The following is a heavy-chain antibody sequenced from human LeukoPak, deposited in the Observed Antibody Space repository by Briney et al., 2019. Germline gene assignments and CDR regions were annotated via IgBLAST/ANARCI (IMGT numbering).Heavy chain of an antibody. D-gene: IGHD3-22*01. CDR1: GYTXXXYY. V-gene: IGHV1-2*02. J-gene: IGHJ2*01. CDR2: INPNSGGT. Sequence: GYTXXXYYMRWVRQAPGQGLEWMGWINPNSGGTNYAQKFQGRVTMTRDTSISTAYMELSRLRSDDTAVYYCARGSSGYYYVWHFDLWGRGTLVTVSS. CDR3: ARGSSGYYYVWHFDL.